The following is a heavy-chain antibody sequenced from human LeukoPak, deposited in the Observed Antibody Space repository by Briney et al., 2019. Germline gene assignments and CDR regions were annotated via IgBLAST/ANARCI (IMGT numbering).Heavy chain of an antibody. Sequence: SETLSLTCAVSGGPISSGGYSWSWIRQPPGKGLEWIGYIYHSGSTYYNPSLKSRVTISVDRSKNQFSLKLSSVTAADTAVYYCARETVVTGVDYWGQGTLVTVSS. CDR2: IYHSGST. CDR1: GGPISSGGYS. V-gene: IGHV4-30-2*01. CDR3: ARETVVTGVDY. D-gene: IGHD4-23*01. J-gene: IGHJ4*02.